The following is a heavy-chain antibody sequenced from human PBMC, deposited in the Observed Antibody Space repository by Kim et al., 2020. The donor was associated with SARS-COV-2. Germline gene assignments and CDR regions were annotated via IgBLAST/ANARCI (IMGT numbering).Heavy chain of an antibody. Sequence: SVKVSCKASGGTFSSYAISWVRQAPGQGLEWMGGIIPIFGTANYAQKFQGRVTITADESTSTAYMELSSLRSEDTAVYYCAELPTGIAADDYWGQGTLVTVSS. CDR3: AELPTGIAADDY. D-gene: IGHD6-13*01. J-gene: IGHJ4*02. CDR2: IIPIFGTA. V-gene: IGHV1-69*13. CDR1: GGTFSSYA.